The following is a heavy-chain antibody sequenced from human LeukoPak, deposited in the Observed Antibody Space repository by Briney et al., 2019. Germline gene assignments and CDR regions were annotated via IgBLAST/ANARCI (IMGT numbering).Heavy chain of an antibody. CDR2: IKQDGSEK. CDR3: ARAGYASGSYYIIV. CDR1: GFTVSGNY. J-gene: IGHJ4*02. V-gene: IGHV3-7*01. Sequence: GGSLRLSCAVSGFTVSGNYMSWVRQAPGKGLEWVANIKQDGSEKYYVGSVKGRFTISRDNAKNSLYLQMNSLRAEDTAVYYCARAGYASGSYYIIVWGQGTLVTVSS. D-gene: IGHD3-10*01.